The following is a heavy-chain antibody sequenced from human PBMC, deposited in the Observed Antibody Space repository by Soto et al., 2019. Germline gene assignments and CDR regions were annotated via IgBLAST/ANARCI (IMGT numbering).Heavy chain of an antibody. CDR2: INAGNGNT. Sequence: QVQLVQSGAEEKKPGASVKVSCKASGYTFTSYAMHWVRQAPGQRLEWMGWINAGNGNTKYSQKFQGRVTITRDTSVSTAYMELSSLRSEDTAVYYCARDYGDPDDAFDIWGQGTMVIVSS. CDR1: GYTFTSYA. V-gene: IGHV1-3*05. J-gene: IGHJ3*02. CDR3: ARDYGDPDDAFDI. D-gene: IGHD4-17*01.